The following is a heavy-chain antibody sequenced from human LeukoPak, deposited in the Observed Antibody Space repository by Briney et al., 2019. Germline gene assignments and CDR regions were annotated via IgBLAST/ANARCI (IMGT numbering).Heavy chain of an antibody. CDR2: ISSSNSYI. J-gene: IGHJ5*02. CDR1: GFTFSSYS. V-gene: IGHV3-21*04. D-gene: IGHD3-22*01. CDR3: AKEGGLFDSSGYSES. Sequence: GGSLRLSCAASGFTFSSYSMNWVRQAPGKGLEWVSSISSSNSYIYNADSVKGRFTISRDNAKNSLYLQMNSLRAEDTAVYYCAKEGGLFDSSGYSESWGQGTLVSVSS.